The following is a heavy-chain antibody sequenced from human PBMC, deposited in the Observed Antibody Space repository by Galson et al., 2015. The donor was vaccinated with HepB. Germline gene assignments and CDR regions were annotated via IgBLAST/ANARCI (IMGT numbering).Heavy chain of an antibody. D-gene: IGHD3-10*01. CDR2: ISSSSSGI. Sequence: SLRLSCAASGFAYSIYSMNWVRQAPGKGPEWVSYISSSSSGIYYADSVQGRFTTSRDNAKDSLYLQMNSLRAEDTAVYYCARERGHYYMDVWGKGTTVIVSS. CDR1: GFAYSIYS. CDR3: ARERGHYYMDV. V-gene: IGHV3-48*01. J-gene: IGHJ6*03.